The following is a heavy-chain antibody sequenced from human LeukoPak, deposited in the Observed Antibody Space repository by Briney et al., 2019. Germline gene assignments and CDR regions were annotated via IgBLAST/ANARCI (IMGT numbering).Heavy chain of an antibody. CDR2: ISASGGNT. D-gene: IGHD4-17*01. V-gene: IGHV3-23*01. CDR3: ARVDSDYGGYYYGMDV. J-gene: IGHJ6*02. CDR1: EFTFSSYA. Sequence: GGSLRLSCAASEFTFSSYAMQWVRQAPGKGLEWVSGISASGGNTWYADSVKGRFTISRDNSKNTLYLQMNSLRAEDTAVYYCARVDSDYGGYYYGMDVWGQGTTVTVSS.